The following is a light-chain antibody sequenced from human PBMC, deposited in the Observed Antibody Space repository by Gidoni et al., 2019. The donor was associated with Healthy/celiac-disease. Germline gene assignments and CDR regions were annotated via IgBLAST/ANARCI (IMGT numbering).Light chain of an antibody. J-gene: IGKJ1*01. CDR2: KAS. V-gene: IGKV1-5*03. Sequence: DTQMTQSPSTLSASVGDRVTITCRASQSISSWLAWYQQNPGKAPKVLIYKASSLESGVPSRFSCSGSGTEFTLTISSLQPDDFSTYYYQQYNSYSTFGQGTKVEIK. CDR1: QSISSW. CDR3: QQYNSYST.